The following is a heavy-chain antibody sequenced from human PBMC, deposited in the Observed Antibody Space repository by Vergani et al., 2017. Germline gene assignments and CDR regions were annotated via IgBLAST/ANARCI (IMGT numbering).Heavy chain of an antibody. D-gene: IGHD5-18*01. CDR1: GYTFTSYG. V-gene: IGHV1-18*01. Sequence: QVQLVQSGAEVKKPGASVKVSCKASGYTFTSYGISWVRQAPGQGLEWMGWINAGNGNTKYSQKFQGRVTITRDTSASTAYMELSSLRSEDTAVYYCASRDTAMVTDYYYYGMDVWGQGTTVTVSS. CDR3: ASRDTAMVTDYYYYGMDV. CDR2: INAGNGNT. J-gene: IGHJ6*02.